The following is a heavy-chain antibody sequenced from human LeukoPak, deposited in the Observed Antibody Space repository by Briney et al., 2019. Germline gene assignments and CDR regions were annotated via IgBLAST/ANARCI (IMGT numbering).Heavy chain of an antibody. CDR1: GYTFTSYY. J-gene: IGHJ4*02. D-gene: IGHD4-17*01. CDR2: INPSGGST. CDR3: ASTYGDYGSPYDY. V-gene: IGHV1-46*01. Sequence: ASVKVSCKASGYTFTSYYMHWMRQAPGQGLEWMGIINPSGGSTSYAQKFQGRVTMTRDTSTSTVYMELSSLRSEDTAVYYCASTYGDYGSPYDYWGQGTLVTVSS.